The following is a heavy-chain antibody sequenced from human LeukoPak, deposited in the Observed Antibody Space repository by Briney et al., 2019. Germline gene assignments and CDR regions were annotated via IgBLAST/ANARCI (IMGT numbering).Heavy chain of an antibody. CDR3: ARWYCSGDTCFHMDV. V-gene: IGHV4-59*08. J-gene: IGHJ6*03. CDR2: IHYSGSS. D-gene: IGHD2-15*01. CDR1: DGSIRSYY. Sequence: SETLSLTCTASDGSIRSYYWSWIRQPPGRGLEWIGYIHYSGSSAHIPSLKSRVTMSVDTSKNQFSLRLTSVTAADTALYYCARWYCSGDTCFHMDVWGKGTTVTVSS.